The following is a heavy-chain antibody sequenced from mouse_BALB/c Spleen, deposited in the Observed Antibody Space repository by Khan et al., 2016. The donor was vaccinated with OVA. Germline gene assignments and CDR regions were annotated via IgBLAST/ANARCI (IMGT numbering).Heavy chain of an antibody. CDR1: GYTFTDYG. CDR3: ARSPTWFAY. J-gene: IGHJ3*01. CDR2: INTYTGEP. Sequence: QIQLVQSGPELKKPGETVKISCKASGYTFTDYGMNWVKRTPGKGLKWMGWINTYTGEPTYADDFKGRFAFSLETSASTAYLQLNNLKNEDTATYFCARSPTWFAYWGQGTLVTVSA. V-gene: IGHV9-3-1*01.